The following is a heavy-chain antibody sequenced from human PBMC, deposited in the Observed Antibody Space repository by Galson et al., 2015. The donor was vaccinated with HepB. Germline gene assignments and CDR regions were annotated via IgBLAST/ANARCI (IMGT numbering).Heavy chain of an antibody. D-gene: IGHD1-26*01. Sequence: SLRLSCAASGLTFGDYAMSWFRQAPGKGLEWVGFIRSKAYGGTTEYAASVKGRFTISRDDSKSIAYLQMNSLKTEDTAVYYCTRESPSNSGSYYSSDYWGQGTLVTVSS. CDR2: IRSKAYGGTT. CDR1: GLTFGDYA. CDR3: TRESPSNSGSYYSSDY. J-gene: IGHJ4*02. V-gene: IGHV3-49*03.